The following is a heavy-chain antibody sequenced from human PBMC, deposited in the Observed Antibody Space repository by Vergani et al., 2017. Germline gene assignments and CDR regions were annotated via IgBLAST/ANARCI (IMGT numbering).Heavy chain of an antibody. Sequence: QVQLVESGGGVVQPGGSLRLSCAASGFTFSSYGMHWVRQAPGKGLEWVAFIRYDGSNKYYADSVKGRFTISRDNSKNTLYLQMNSLRAEDTAVYYCAKELIGRDITMVRGAGGGMDVGGQGTTVTVSS. CDR3: AKELIGRDITMVRGAGGGMDV. D-gene: IGHD3-10*01. CDR1: GFTFSSYG. J-gene: IGHJ6*02. CDR2: IRYDGSNK. V-gene: IGHV3-30*02.